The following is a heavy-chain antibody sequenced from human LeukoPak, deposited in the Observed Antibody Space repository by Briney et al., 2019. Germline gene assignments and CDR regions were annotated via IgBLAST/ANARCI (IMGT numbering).Heavy chain of an antibody. CDR2: TYYSGST. V-gene: IGHV4-30-4*01. CDR3: ARDRRYCSGGSCSVQNPFDY. J-gene: IGHJ4*02. Sequence: SETLSLTCTVSGGSISSGDYYWSWIRQPPGKGLEWIGYTYYSGSTYYNPSLKSRVTISVDTSKNQFSLKLSSVTAADTAVYYCARDRRYCSGGSCSVQNPFDYWGQGTLVTVSS. CDR1: GGSISSGDYY. D-gene: IGHD2-15*01.